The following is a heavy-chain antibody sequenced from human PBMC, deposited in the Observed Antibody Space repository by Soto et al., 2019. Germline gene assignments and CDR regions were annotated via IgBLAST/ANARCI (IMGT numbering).Heavy chain of an antibody. CDR1: GFTFSSYA. J-gene: IGHJ6*03. D-gene: IGHD6-13*01. Sequence: EVQLLESGGGLVQPGGSLRLSCAASGFTFSSYAMSWVRQAPGKGLEWVSAISRSGGSTYYADSVKGRFTISRDNSKNTLYLQMNSLRAEDTAVYYCAKVGRLGIAAAGIYYYYYMDVWGKGTTVTVSS. CDR3: AKVGRLGIAAAGIYYYYYMDV. CDR2: ISRSGGST. V-gene: IGHV3-23*01.